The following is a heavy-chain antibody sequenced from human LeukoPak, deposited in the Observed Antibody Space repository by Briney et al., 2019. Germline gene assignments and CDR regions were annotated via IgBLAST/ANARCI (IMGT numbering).Heavy chain of an antibody. CDR1: GGSISSYY. CDR2: IYYSGST. CDR3: ARGSWFGDYGDFDN. V-gene: IGHV4-59*01. Sequence: SETLSLTCTVSGGSISSYYWSWIRQPPGKGLEWIGYIYYSGSTNYNPSLKSRVTISVDTSKNQFSLKLSSVTAADTAVYYCARGSWFGDYGDFDNWGQGTLVTVSS. J-gene: IGHJ4*02. D-gene: IGHD4-17*01.